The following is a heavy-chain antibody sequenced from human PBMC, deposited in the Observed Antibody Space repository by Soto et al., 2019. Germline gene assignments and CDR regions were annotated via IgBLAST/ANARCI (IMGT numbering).Heavy chain of an antibody. CDR1: GGSISSGGYS. CDR3: ARDQLAGNWFDP. CDR2: IYHSGST. J-gene: IGHJ5*02. V-gene: IGHV4-30-2*01. Sequence: QLQLQESGSGLVRPSQTLSLTCAVSGGSISSGGYSWNWIRQPPGKGLEWIGYIYHSGSTLYNPSLKSRVXXXVXXSKNQASLKQSSVTAADTAVYYWARDQLAGNWFDPWGQGTLVTVAS. D-gene: IGHD1-1*01.